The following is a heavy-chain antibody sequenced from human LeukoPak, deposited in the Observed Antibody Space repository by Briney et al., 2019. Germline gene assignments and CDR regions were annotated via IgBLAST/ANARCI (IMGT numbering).Heavy chain of an antibody. D-gene: IGHD3-16*01. J-gene: IGHJ4*02. V-gene: IGHV3-33*08. CDR1: GVSFSTFG. CDR3: GRDSLGGDY. CDR2: ICNDGGKK. Sequence: GGSLRLSCAASGVSFSTFGMHWGRGAPGKGGEGVAVICNDGGKKFYAESVKGGFTISRDNSQNTLYLQMHRLRSEDTAVYYCGRDSLGGDYWGQGPLVTVSS.